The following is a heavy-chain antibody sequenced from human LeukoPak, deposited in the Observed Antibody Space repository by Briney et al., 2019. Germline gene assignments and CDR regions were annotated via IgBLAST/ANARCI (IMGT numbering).Heavy chain of an antibody. CDR2: IYPKSGGT. Sequence: ASVKVSCKASVYTFADYYIHWVRQAPGQGLEWMGWIYPKSGGTNSAQKFQDRVTMTRDTSISTAYMELSRLKFDDTAVYYCARVSTSGYRDWLDPWGQGTLVTVSS. J-gene: IGHJ5*02. D-gene: IGHD3-9*01. CDR3: ARVSTSGYRDWLDP. V-gene: IGHV1-2*02. CDR1: VYTFADYY.